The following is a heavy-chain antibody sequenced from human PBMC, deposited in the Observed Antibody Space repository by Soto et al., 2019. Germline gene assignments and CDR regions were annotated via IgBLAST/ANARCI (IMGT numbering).Heavy chain of an antibody. Sequence: QVRLVESGGGVVQPGRSLRLSCTASGFSFSSYAMYWFRQPPGKGLEWVAVISHDGINKHYADSVKGRVTVSRDNSNHPLDLQLNSLRGEETAMYYCARDMYSSDYFVKWFGPWGQGTLVTVSS. J-gene: IGHJ5*02. CDR2: ISHDGINK. V-gene: IGHV3-30-3*01. CDR1: GFSFSSYA. CDR3: ARDMYSSDYFVKWFGP. D-gene: IGHD6-19*01.